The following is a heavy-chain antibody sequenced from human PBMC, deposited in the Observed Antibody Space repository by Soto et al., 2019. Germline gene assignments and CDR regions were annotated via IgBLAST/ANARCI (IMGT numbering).Heavy chain of an antibody. CDR3: ARGNQVAMSDY. Sequence: SETLSLTCAVSGGSISNYYWSWIRQPAGKGLEWIGRFYASGYTNYNPSLKSRVTMSLDISKNQFSLRLSSVTAADTSVYYCARGNQVAMSDYWGQGTLVTVSS. V-gene: IGHV4-4*07. CDR2: FYASGYT. J-gene: IGHJ4*02. CDR1: GGSISNYY.